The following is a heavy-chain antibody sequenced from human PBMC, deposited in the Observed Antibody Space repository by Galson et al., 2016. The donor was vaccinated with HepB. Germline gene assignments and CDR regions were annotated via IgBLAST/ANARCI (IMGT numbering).Heavy chain of an antibody. CDR3: ASDVVEYFQH. Sequence: SVKVSCKASGGTFSSDALSWVRQAPGQGLEWLGGIIPIFGTANYAQKFQDRVTITADESTSTVYMELSSLGSEDTAIYYCASDVVEYFQHRGQGTLVTVSS. V-gene: IGHV1-69*13. CDR1: GGTFSSDA. J-gene: IGHJ1*01. CDR2: IIPIFGTA.